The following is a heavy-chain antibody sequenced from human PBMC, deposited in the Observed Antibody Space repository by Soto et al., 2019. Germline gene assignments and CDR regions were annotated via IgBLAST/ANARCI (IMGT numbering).Heavy chain of an antibody. CDR3: AKDLGTLFDP. CDR1: GFTFSSYG. J-gene: IGHJ5*02. CDR2: ISYDGSNK. D-gene: IGHD3-16*01. Sequence: GGSLRLSCVASGFTFSSYGMHWVRQAPGKGLEWVAVISYDGSNKYSADSVKGRFTISRDNYKNTLYLQMNSLRAEDTAVYYCAKDLGTLFDPWGKGPLVTVSS. V-gene: IGHV3-30*18.